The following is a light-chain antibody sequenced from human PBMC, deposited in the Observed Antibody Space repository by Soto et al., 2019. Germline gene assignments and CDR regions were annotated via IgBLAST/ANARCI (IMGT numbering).Light chain of an antibody. J-gene: IGKJ5*01. V-gene: IGKV3-15*01. CDR2: SAS. CDR3: QQRIKWPIT. Sequence: EIVMTQSPPTLSVSPGERATLSCRASQRISTNVAWYQHKPGQAPRLPIYSASTRATGIPARFSGSGSGTEFTLTISSLQSEDFAVYYCQQRIKWPITFGQGTRLEIQ. CDR1: QRISTN.